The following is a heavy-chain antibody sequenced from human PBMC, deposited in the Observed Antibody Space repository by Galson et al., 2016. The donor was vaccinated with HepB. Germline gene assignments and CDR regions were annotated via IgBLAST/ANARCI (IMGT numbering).Heavy chain of an antibody. J-gene: IGHJ4*02. CDR3: AKGDYYDSSGYFPFGY. D-gene: IGHD3-22*01. Sequence: SLRLSCAASGFTFSSYGMHWVRQAPGKGLEWVSAVSGSSRAYYADSVKGRFTISRDNSKNTLYLQMNSLRAEDTAEYYCAKGDYYDSSGYFPFGYWGQGTLVTVSS. CDR2: VSGSSRA. V-gene: IGHV3-23*01. CDR1: GFTFSSYG.